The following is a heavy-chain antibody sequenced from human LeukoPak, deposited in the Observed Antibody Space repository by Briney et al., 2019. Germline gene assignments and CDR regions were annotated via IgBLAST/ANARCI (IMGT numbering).Heavy chain of an antibody. D-gene: IGHD6-6*01. Sequence: SETLSLTCTVSGGSISNYYWSWIRQPPGKGLEWIGEINHSGSTNYNPSLKSRVTISVDTSKNQFSLKLSSVTAADTAVYYCARGREAARRVTAANFDYWGQGTLVTVSS. CDR2: INHSGST. CDR3: ARGREAARRVTAANFDY. J-gene: IGHJ4*02. V-gene: IGHV4-34*01. CDR1: GGSISNYY.